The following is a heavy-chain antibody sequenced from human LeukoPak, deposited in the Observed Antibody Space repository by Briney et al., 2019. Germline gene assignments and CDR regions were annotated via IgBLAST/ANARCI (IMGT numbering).Heavy chain of an antibody. V-gene: IGHV1-69*02. CDR2: VIPILGIA. Sequence: SVKVSCKASGGTFSSYTISWVRQAPGQGLEWMGRVIPILGIANYAQKFQGRVTITADKSTSTAYMELSSLRSEDTAVYYCASPRALYCSSTSCQTANGAFDIWGQGTMVTVSS. J-gene: IGHJ3*02. CDR1: GGTFSSYT. CDR3: ASPRALYCSSTSCQTANGAFDI. D-gene: IGHD2-2*01.